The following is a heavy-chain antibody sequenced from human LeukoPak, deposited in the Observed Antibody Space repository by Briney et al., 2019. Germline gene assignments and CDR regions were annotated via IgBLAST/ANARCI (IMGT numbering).Heavy chain of an antibody. V-gene: IGHV4-39*07. CDR3: AGGGSSWYPLLGY. CDR1: GGSISSGSYY. D-gene: IGHD6-13*01. J-gene: IGHJ4*02. Sequence: PSETLSLTCAVSGGSISSGSYYWSWIRQPPGKGLEWIGSIYYSGSTYYNPSLKSRVTISVDTSKNQFSLKLSSVTAADTAVYYCAGGGSSWYPLLGYWGQGTLVTVSS. CDR2: IYYSGST.